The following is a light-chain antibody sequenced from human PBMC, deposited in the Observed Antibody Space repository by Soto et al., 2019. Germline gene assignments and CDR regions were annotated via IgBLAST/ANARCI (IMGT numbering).Light chain of an antibody. CDR3: SSYTISSTCV. CDR1: SSDVGTYNY. Sequence: QSALTQPASVSGSPGQSITISCTGTSSDVGTYNYVSWDQQHPGKAPKLMIDEVSNRPSGVSNRFSGSKSGNTASLPISGLQAEEEADYYCSSYTISSTCVFGGGTKLTVL. J-gene: IGLJ3*02. V-gene: IGLV2-14*01. CDR2: EVS.